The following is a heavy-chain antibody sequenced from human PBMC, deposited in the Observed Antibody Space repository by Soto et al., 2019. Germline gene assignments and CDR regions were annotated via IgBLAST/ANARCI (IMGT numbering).Heavy chain of an antibody. D-gene: IGHD6-19*01. CDR2: IWYDGGNK. CDR1: GFTFSSYG. V-gene: IGHV3-33*01. CDR3: ARDRYSSGWYDLDY. Sequence: QVQLVESGGGVVQPGRSLRLSCAASGFTFSSYGMHWVRQAPGKGLEWGAVIWYDGGNKYYADSVKGRFTISRDNSENTLFLQMSSLRAEDTAVYYCARDRYSSGWYDLDYWGQGTLVTVSS. J-gene: IGHJ4*02.